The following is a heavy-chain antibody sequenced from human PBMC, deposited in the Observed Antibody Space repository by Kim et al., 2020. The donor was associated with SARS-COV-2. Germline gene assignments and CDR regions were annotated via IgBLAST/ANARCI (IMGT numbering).Heavy chain of an antibody. V-gene: IGHV7-4-1*02. Sequence: ASVKVSCKASGYTFTSYAMNWVRQAPGQGLEWMGWINTNTGNPTYAQGFTGRFVFSLDTSVSTAYLQISSLKAEDTAVYYCARARPGFWSIPYYYYYGMDVWGQGTTVTVSS. D-gene: IGHD3-3*01. CDR2: INTNTGNP. J-gene: IGHJ6*02. CDR3: ARARPGFWSIPYYYYYGMDV. CDR1: GYTFTSYA.